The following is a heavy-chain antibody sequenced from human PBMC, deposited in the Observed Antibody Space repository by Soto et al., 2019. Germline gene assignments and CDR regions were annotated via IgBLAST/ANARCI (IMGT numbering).Heavy chain of an antibody. V-gene: IGHV1-18*01. CDR2: ISAYNGNT. CDR3: ARGITIFGVVIIPDHLDY. CDR1: GYTFTSYG. J-gene: IGHJ4*02. Sequence: ASVKVSCKASGYTFTSYGISWVRQAPGQGLEWMGWISAYNGNTNYAQKLQGRVTMTTDTSTSTAYMELRSLRSDDTAVYYCARGITIFGVVIIPDHLDYWGQGTLVTVSS. D-gene: IGHD3-3*01.